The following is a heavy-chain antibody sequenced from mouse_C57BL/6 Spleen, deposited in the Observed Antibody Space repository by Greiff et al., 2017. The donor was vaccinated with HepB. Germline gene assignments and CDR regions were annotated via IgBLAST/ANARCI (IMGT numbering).Heavy chain of an antibody. CDR2: IDPSDSYT. J-gene: IGHJ4*01. V-gene: IGHV1-50*01. Sequence: QVQLQQPGAELVQPGASVKLSCKASGYTFTSYWMQWVNQRPGQGLEWIGEIDPSDSYTNYNQKFKGKATLTVDTSSSPAYMQLSSLTAEDSAVYYCARREPDYGDFVIHAMDHWGQVTSSIVSS. D-gene: IGHD2-13*01. CDR3: ARREPDYGDFVIHAMDH. CDR1: GYTFTSYW.